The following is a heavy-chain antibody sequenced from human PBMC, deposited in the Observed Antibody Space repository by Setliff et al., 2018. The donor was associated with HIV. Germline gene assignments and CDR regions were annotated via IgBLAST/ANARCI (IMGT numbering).Heavy chain of an antibody. D-gene: IGHD2-8*01. CDR3: ARPYTVWVYGMDL. Sequence: PGGSLRLSCGASGFSFGNHWMYWVRQAPGKGLVWVSRINSDGSITDCADSVKGRFTISRDNAKNTLYMQMNSLRAEDTAVYYCARPYTVWVYGMDLWGQGTTVTVSS. J-gene: IGHJ6*02. CDR1: GFSFGNHW. CDR2: INSDGSIT. V-gene: IGHV3-74*01.